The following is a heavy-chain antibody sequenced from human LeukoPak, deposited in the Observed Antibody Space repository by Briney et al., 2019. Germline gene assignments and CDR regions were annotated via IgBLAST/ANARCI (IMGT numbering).Heavy chain of an antibody. Sequence: SETLSLTCTVSGGSISSGNYYWSWIRQPAGKGLEWIGRIYTSGSTNYNPSLKSRVTISVDTSKNQFSLKLSSVTAADTAVYYCARGRFLEWLSILDYFDYWGQGTLVTVSS. V-gene: IGHV4-61*02. CDR2: IYTSGST. J-gene: IGHJ4*02. CDR1: GGSISSGNYY. D-gene: IGHD3-3*01. CDR3: ARGRFLEWLSILDYFDY.